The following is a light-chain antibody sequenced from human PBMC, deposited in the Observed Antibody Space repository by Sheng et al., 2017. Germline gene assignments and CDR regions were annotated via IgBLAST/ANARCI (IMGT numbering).Light chain of an antibody. CDR1: SSNIGSNY. CDR2: RNN. J-gene: IGLJ3*02. CDR3: AAWDDSLSGWV. Sequence: QSVLTQSPSASGTPGQRVTISCSGSSSNIGSNYVYWYQQLPGTAPKLLIYRNNQRPSGVPDRFSGSESGTSASLAISGLRSEDEAGYYCAAWDDSLSGWVFGRGDQADRP. V-gene: IGLV1-47*01.